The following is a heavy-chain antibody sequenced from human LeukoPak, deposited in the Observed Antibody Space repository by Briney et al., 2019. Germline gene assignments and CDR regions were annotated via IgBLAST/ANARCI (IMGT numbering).Heavy chain of an antibody. CDR2: IYSGVST. D-gene: IGHD4-11*01. V-gene: IGHV3-66*01. CDR1: GFTVSSNS. Sequence: GESLRLSCAGSGFTVSSNSMNWVRQTPGKGLEWVSVIYSGVSTDYADSVKGRFTISRDNSKNTLYLQMNSLRAEDTAVYYCASGETTAFDYWGQGTLVTVSS. J-gene: IGHJ4*02. CDR3: ASGETTAFDY.